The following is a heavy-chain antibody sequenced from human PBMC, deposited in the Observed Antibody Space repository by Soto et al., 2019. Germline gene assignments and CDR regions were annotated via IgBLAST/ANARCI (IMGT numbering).Heavy chain of an antibody. J-gene: IGHJ4*02. CDR2: ISASGTYI. CDR1: GLTFSNYN. D-gene: IGHD5-18*01. CDR3: ATDEGSSYGFNSDS. V-gene: IGHV3-21*01. Sequence: GSLRLSGAVSGLTFSNYNVNWVRQAPGKGLEGDSFISASGTYIYYADSVKGRFSISRDNAKNSLYLQMNSLRAEDTAIYYCATDEGSSYGFNSDSWGQGTLVTVSS.